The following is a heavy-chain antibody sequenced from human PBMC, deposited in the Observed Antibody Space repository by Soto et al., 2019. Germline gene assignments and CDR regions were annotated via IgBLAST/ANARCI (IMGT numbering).Heavy chain of an antibody. CDR1: GGSFSGYY. D-gene: IGHD6-19*01. Sequence: ETLSLTCAVYGGSFSGYYWSWIRQPPGKGLEWIGEINHSGSTNYNPSLKSRVTISVDTSKNQFSLKLSSVTAADTAVYYCARALLYSSGWYLWFDPWGQGTLVTVSS. CDR3: ARALLYSSGWYLWFDP. J-gene: IGHJ5*02. V-gene: IGHV4-34*01. CDR2: INHSGST.